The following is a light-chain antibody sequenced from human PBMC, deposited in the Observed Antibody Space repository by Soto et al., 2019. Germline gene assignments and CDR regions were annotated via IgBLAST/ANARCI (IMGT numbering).Light chain of an antibody. CDR2: AAS. Sequence: NRLVQCQSAHPAGRGHSQTITCRASQGISSYLAWYQQKPGKAPKLLIYAASTLQSGVPSRFGGSGSGKELTLTIRRLQPADCAAYPCQQPPGNLRTFGGGTKVDIK. CDR3: QQPPGNLRT. V-gene: IGKV1-9*01. J-gene: IGKJ4*01. CDR1: QGISSY.